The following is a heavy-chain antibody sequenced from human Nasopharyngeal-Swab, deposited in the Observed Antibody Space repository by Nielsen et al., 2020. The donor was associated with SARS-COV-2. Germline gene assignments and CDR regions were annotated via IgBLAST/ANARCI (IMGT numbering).Heavy chain of an antibody. V-gene: IGHV1-46*01. CDR3: ARVLAAAGYNWFDA. J-gene: IGHJ5*02. D-gene: IGHD6-13*01. CDR2: INPSGGST. Sequence: WARHAPGQGLEGMGIINPSGGSTSYAQKFQGKATMTRDTSTSTIYMDLSRLRSEGTAVYYCARVLAAAGYNWFDAWGQGTLVTVSS.